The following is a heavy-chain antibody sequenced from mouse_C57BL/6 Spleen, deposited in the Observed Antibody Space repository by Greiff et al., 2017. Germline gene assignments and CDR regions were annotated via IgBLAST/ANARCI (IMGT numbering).Heavy chain of an antibody. J-gene: IGHJ2*01. CDR3: HYYGSSLDY. V-gene: IGHV1-26*01. Sequence: EVQLQQSGPELVKPGASVKISCKASGYTFTDYYMNWVKQSRGKSLEWIGDINPNNGGTSYNQKFKGKATLTVDKSSSTAYMELRSLTSEDSAVYYCHYYGSSLDYWGQGTTLTVSS. CDR2: INPNNGGT. D-gene: IGHD1-1*01. CDR1: GYTFTDYY.